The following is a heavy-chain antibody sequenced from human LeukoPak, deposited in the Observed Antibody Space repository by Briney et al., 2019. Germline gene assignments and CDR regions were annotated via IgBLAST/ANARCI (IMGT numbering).Heavy chain of an antibody. V-gene: IGHV3-64*01. J-gene: IGHJ4*02. CDR1: GFTFSTYA. D-gene: IGHD5-18*01. Sequence: GGSLRLSCAASGFTFSTYAMPWVRQAPGKGLEHVSAISSDGGSTYYANSVKGRFTISRDNSKNTLYLQMGSLGTEDMAVYYCARAPLGYTYGYFDYWGQGTLVTVSS. CDR3: ARAPLGYTYGYFDY. CDR2: ISSDGGST.